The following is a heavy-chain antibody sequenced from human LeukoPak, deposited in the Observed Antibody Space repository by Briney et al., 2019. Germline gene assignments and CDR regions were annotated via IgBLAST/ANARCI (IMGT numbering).Heavy chain of an antibody. V-gene: IGHV1-2*04. D-gene: IGHD1-26*01. J-gene: IGHJ6*02. Sequence: ASAKVSCKASGYTFTGYYMHWVRQAPGQGLEWMGWINPNSGGTNYAQKFQGWVTMTRDTSISTAYMELSRLRSDDTAVYYCARDQGIVGATDYYGMDVWGQGTTVTVSS. CDR2: INPNSGGT. CDR3: ARDQGIVGATDYYGMDV. CDR1: GYTFTGYY.